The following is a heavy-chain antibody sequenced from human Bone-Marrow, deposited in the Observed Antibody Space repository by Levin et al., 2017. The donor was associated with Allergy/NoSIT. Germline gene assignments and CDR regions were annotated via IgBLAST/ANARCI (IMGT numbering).Heavy chain of an antibody. CDR1: GFSLATTRVG. Sequence: SGPTLVKPTETLTLTCTFSGFSLATTRVGVAWMRQPPGKALEWLALIYWDGTKRYSPSLKDRLTITKDTSKNQVVLTMTNMDPLDTARYYCAQRRRTNSTWPECNWFDPWGQGTLVTVSS. CDR3: AQRRRTNSTWPECNWFDP. J-gene: IGHJ5*02. CDR2: IYWDGTK. V-gene: IGHV2-5*02. D-gene: IGHD6-13*01.